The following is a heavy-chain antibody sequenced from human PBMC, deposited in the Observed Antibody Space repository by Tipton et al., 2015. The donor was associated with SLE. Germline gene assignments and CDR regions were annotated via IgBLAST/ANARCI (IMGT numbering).Heavy chain of an antibody. Sequence: SLRLSCAASGFTFSSYSMNWVRQAPGKGLEWVAVISYDGSNKYYADSVKGRFTISRDNSKNTLYLQMNSLRAEDTAVYYCAKDSRALRFLEWLPIVDYWGQGTLVTVSS. V-gene: IGHV3-30*18. CDR2: ISYDGSNK. D-gene: IGHD3-3*01. J-gene: IGHJ4*02. CDR1: GFTFSSYS. CDR3: AKDSRALRFLEWLPIVDY.